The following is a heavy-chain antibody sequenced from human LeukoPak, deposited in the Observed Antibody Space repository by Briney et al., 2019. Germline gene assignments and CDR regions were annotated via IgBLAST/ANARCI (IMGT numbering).Heavy chain of an antibody. D-gene: IGHD6-13*01. CDR2: IYTSGST. CDR1: GGSISSYY. CDR3: ARGEGVAAAGRKKGYFDY. Sequence: NSSETLSLTCTVSGGSISSYYWSWIRQPAGKGLEWIGRIYTSGSTNYNPSLKSRVTMSVDTSKNQFSLKLSSVTAADTAVYYCARGEGVAAAGRKKGYFDYWGQGTLVTVSS. J-gene: IGHJ4*02. V-gene: IGHV4-4*07.